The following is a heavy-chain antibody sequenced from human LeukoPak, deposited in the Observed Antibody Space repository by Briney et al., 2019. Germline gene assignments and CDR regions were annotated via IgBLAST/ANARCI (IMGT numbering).Heavy chain of an antibody. Sequence: GRSLRLSCAASGFTVSRSYMIWARQAPGKGLEWVSVIYSGGTTYYADSVKGRFTISRDNSKNTLYLQMNSLRAEDTAVYYCATTHYYGSGSYFDYWGQGTLVTVSS. CDR1: GFTVSRSY. D-gene: IGHD3-10*01. V-gene: IGHV3-53*01. CDR3: ATTHYYGSGSYFDY. CDR2: IYSGGTT. J-gene: IGHJ4*02.